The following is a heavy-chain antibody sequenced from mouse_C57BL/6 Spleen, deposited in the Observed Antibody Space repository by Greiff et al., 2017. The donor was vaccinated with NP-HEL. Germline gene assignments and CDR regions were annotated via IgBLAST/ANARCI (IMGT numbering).Heavy chain of an antibody. CDR3: ARSGGNYAWFAD. V-gene: IGHV1-85*01. J-gene: IGHJ3*01. Sequence: QVQLQQSGPELVKPGASVKLSCKASGYTFTSYDINWVKQRPGQGLEWIGWIYPGDGSTKYNEKFKGKATLTVDTSSSTAYMELHSLTSEDSAVYFCARSGGNYAWFADWGQGTLVTVA. CDR2: IYPGDGST. D-gene: IGHD2-1*01. CDR1: GYTFTSYD.